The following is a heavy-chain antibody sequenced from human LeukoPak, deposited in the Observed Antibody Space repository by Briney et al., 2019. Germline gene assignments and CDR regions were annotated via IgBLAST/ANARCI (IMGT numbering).Heavy chain of an antibody. D-gene: IGHD3-22*01. CDR3: AKTTTYYYDSSGSVLIDY. CDR1: GFTFSSYA. Sequence: GGSLRLSCAASGFTFSSYAMSWVRPAPGKGLEWVSAISGSGGSTYYADSVKGRFTISRDNSKNTLYLQMNSLRAEDTAVYYCAKTTTYYYDSSGSVLIDYWGQGTLVTVSS. CDR2: ISGSGGST. J-gene: IGHJ4*02. V-gene: IGHV3-23*01.